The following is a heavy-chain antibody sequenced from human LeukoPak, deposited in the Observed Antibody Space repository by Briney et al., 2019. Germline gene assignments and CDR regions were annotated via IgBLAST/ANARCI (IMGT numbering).Heavy chain of an antibody. V-gene: IGHV4-39*07. CDR2: MYYSGST. Sequence: SETLSLTCTVSGGSISSSSYYWGWIRQPPGTGLEWIGSMYYSGSTPYNPSLKSRVTISVDTSTNQFSLKLSSVTAADTAVYYCARDLGIGAFDIWGQGTMVTVSS. D-gene: IGHD7-27*01. J-gene: IGHJ3*02. CDR3: ARDLGIGAFDI. CDR1: GGSISSSSYY.